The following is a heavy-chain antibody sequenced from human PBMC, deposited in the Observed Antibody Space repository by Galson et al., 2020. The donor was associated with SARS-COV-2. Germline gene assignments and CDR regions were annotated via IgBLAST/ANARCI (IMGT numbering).Heavy chain of an antibody. CDR1: GYTFTSYY. Sequence: ASVKVSCKASGYTFTSYYMHWVRQAPGQGLEWMGIINPSGGSTSYAQKFQGRVTMTRDTSTSTVYMELSSLRSEDTAVYYCARESFYYYDSTPGGGLFDDWGQGTLVTVSS. V-gene: IGHV1-46*01. D-gene: IGHD3-22*01. J-gene: IGHJ4*02. CDR2: INPSGGST. CDR3: ARESFYYYDSTPGGGLFDD.